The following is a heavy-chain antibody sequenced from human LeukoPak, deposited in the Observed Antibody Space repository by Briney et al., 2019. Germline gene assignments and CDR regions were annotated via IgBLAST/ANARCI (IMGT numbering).Heavy chain of an antibody. CDR2: IYPGDSDT. D-gene: IGHD1-1*01. CDR1: GYSFTSYW. CDR3: ARQDNWNDGEDAFDI. J-gene: IGHJ3*02. V-gene: IGHV5-51*01. Sequence: GSLKISCKGSGYSFTSYWIGWVRQMPGKGLEWMGIIYPGDSDTRYSPSFQGQVTISADKSISTAYLQWSSLKASDTAMYYCARQDNWNDGEDAFDIWGLGTMVTVSS.